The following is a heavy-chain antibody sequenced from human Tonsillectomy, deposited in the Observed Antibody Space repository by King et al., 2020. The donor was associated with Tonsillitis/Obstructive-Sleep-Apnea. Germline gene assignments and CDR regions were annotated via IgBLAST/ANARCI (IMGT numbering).Heavy chain of an antibody. CDR3: TTWIQNSSSSGYFDL. CDR1: GLTLSTAR. CDR2: IERKPDRGTS. J-gene: IGHJ2*01. V-gene: IGHV3-15*04. Sequence: VQLVESGGVLVKPGGSLRLSCVSSGLTLSTARMNWASQAPGQGLECVGRIERKPDRGTSDYAAPVTGRFTISREDSKNTLHLHMNSLKTEDTAVYYCTTWIQNSSSSGYFDLWGRGTLVTVSS. D-gene: IGHD6-6*01.